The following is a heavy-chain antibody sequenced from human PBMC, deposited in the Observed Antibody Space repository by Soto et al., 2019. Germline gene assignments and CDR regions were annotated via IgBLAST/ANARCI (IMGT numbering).Heavy chain of an antibody. J-gene: IGHJ4*02. CDR3: ARGDVVVVAATL. Sequence: QVQLQQWGAGLLKPSETLSLTCAVYGGSFSGYYWSWIRQPPGKGLEWIGEINHSGSTNYNPSLKSRDTISVDTSKNQFSLKLSSVTAADTAVYYCARGDVVVVAATLWGQGTLVTVSS. D-gene: IGHD2-15*01. CDR2: INHSGST. CDR1: GGSFSGYY. V-gene: IGHV4-34*01.